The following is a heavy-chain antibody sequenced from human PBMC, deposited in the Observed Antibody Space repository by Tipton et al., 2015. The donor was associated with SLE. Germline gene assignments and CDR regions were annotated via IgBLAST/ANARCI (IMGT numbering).Heavy chain of an antibody. CDR3: ARAAGGWLRRVWAAFDI. V-gene: IGHV4-39*07. Sequence: TLSLTCFVSGGSISRNSYNWGWIRQPPGKDLEWIGSVFYSGSTNYKPSLESRVPISADTSENQLSLKLTSVTAADTAVYYCARAAGGWLRRVWAAFDIWGQGTRVTVSS. J-gene: IGHJ3*02. D-gene: IGHD5-12*01. CDR1: GGSISRNSYN. CDR2: VFYSGST.